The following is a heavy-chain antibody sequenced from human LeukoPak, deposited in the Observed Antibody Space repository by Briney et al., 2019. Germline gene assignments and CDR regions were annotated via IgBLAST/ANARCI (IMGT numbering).Heavy chain of an antibody. D-gene: IGHD6-6*01. CDR2: ISGSGGST. Sequence: PGGSLRPSCAASGFTFSSYAMSWVRQAPGKGLEWVSAISGSGGSTYYADSVKGRFTISRDNSKNTLYLQMNSLRAEDTAVYYCAKAPGIAARPNYFDYWGQGTLVTVSS. CDR3: AKAPGIAARPNYFDY. CDR1: GFTFSSYA. J-gene: IGHJ4*02. V-gene: IGHV3-23*01.